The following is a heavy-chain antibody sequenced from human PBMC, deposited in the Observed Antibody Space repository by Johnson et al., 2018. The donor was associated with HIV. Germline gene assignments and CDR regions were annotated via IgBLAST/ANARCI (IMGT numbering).Heavy chain of an antibody. CDR2: ISWNSGSI. D-gene: IGHD4-23*01. CDR3: ARDFNSGSPDGAFDI. J-gene: IGHJ3*02. Sequence: VQLVESGGGLVQPGRSLRLSCAASGFTFDDYAMHWVRQAPGKGLEWVSGISWNSGSIGYADSVKGRFTISRDNAKNSLYLQMNSLRAEDTALYYCARDFNSGSPDGAFDIWGQGTMVTVSS. CDR1: GFTFDDYA. V-gene: IGHV3-9*01.